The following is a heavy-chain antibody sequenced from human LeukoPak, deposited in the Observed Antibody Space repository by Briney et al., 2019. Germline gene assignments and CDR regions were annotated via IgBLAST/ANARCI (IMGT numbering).Heavy chain of an antibody. D-gene: IGHD3-10*01. V-gene: IGHV3-21*01. Sequence: SSISSSSSYIYYADSVKGRFTISRDNAKNSLYLQMNSLRAEDTAVYYCARDRYGSGSSCDYWGQGTLVTVSS. CDR3: ARDRYGSGSSCDY. J-gene: IGHJ4*02. CDR2: ISSSSSYI.